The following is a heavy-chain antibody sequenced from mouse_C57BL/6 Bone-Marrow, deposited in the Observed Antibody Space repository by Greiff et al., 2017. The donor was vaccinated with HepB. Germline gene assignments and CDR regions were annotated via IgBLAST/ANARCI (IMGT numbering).Heavy chain of an antibody. Sequence: QVQLQQPGAELVKPGASVKLSCKASGYTFTSYWMHWVKQRPGQGLEWIGMIHPNSGSTNYNEKFKSKATLTVAKSSSSAYMQLSSLTSEDSAVYYCARLCSNYAMDYWGQGTSVTVSS. D-gene: IGHD6-1*01. CDR3: ARLCSNYAMDY. CDR2: IHPNSGST. J-gene: IGHJ4*01. CDR1: GYTFTSYW. V-gene: IGHV1-64*01.